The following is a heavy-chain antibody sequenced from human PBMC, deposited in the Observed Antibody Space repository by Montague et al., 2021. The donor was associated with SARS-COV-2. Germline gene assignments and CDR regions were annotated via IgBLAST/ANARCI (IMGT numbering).Heavy chain of an antibody. CDR1: GGSFSDSY. J-gene: IGHJ4*01. CDR3: AIGRQHFNMIVVVITGGEYYLDY. V-gene: IGHV4-34*01. D-gene: IGHD3-22*01. Sequence: SETLSLTCAVYGGSFSDSYWSWIRQPPGKGLEWIGEINHRGTSNYNPSLKSRVSISVDTSKNQFSLYLGSVTAADTAVYYCAIGRQHFNMIVVVITGGEYYLDYWGQGTLVTVSS. CDR2: INHRGTS.